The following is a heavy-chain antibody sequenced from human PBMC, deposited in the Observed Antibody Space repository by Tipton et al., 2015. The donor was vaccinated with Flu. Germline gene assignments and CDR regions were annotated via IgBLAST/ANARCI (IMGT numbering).Heavy chain of an antibody. CDR1: GLSFSSST. D-gene: IGHD1-1*01. J-gene: IGHJ4*02. CDR3: ARARDGYNSGQDY. Sequence: SGLSFSSSTMNWVRQAPGKGLQWVSSISSRATYMHYAESVKGRFTISRDSSANLLFLQMTNLRAEDTAIYYCARARDGYNSGQDYWGQGTLVTVSS. V-gene: IGHV3-21*01. CDR2: ISSRATYM.